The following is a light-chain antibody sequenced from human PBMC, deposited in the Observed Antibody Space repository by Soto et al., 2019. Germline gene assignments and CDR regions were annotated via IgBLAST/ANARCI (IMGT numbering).Light chain of an antibody. CDR2: GAS. Sequence: ISMTHSPATRAVSPVERATLSCRAIHGFSSNLAWYQQKPGQAPRLLIYGASTRATGIPARFSGSGSGTEFPLTIRRLQSEDFALYPCTKYNHWPTLHFAGGTXVEIK. CDR3: TKYNHWPTLH. CDR1: HGFSSN. V-gene: IGKV3-15*01. J-gene: IGKJ4*01.